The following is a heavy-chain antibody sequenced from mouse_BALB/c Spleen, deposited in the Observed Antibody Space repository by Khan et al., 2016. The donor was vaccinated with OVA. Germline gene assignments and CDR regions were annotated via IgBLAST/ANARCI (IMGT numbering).Heavy chain of an antibody. Sequence: QVQLKQSGTELVRPGASVKLSCKTSGYIFTSYWIHWVKQRSGQGLEWIARIYPGTNSTYYNEKFKGKATLTADKSSSTAYMQLSTLKSEDSAVYFCARDGPDGAWFVYWGQGTLVTVSA. CDR3: ARDGPDGAWFVY. CDR1: GYIFTSYW. CDR2: IYPGTNST. J-gene: IGHJ3*01. D-gene: IGHD2-3*01. V-gene: IGHV1-76*01.